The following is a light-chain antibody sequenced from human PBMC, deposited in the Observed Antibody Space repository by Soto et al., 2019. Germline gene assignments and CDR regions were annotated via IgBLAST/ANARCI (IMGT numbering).Light chain of an antibody. CDR1: SSKIGAGYD. J-gene: IGLJ2*01. V-gene: IGLV1-40*01. CDR2: GNS. CDR3: QSYDSSLSAVV. Sequence: QSVLTQPPSVSGAPGQRVTISCTGSSSKIGAGYDVHWYQHLPGTAPKVLIYGNSNRPSGVPDRFSGSKSGTSASLAITGLQAEDEADYSCQSYDSSLSAVVFGGGTKLTVL.